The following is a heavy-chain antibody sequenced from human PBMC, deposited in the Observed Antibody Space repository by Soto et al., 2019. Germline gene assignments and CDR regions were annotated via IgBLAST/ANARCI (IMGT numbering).Heavy chain of an antibody. J-gene: IGHJ4*02. CDR1: GYTLTELS. Sequence: GASLKVSGKVAGYTLTELSMHWVRQAPGKGLEWMGGFDPEDGETIYAQKFQGRVTMTEDTSTDTAYMELSSLRSEDTAVYYCATLELAEFREYYFDYWGQGTLVTVSS. CDR2: FDPEDGET. CDR3: ATLELAEFREYYFDY. D-gene: IGHD1-26*01. V-gene: IGHV1-24*01.